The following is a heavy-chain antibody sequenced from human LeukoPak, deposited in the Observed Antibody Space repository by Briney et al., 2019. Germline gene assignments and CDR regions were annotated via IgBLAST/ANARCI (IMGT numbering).Heavy chain of an antibody. J-gene: IGHJ2*01. CDR2: IWYDGSNK. D-gene: IGHD4-17*01. CDR3: ARDRADYGDPYWYFDL. Sequence: GGSLPLSCAASGFTFSSYGMHWVRQAPGKGLEWVAVIWYDGSNKHYADSVKGRFIISRDNSKNTLYLQMNSLRAEDTAVYYCARDRADYGDPYWYFDLWGRGTLVTVSS. CDR1: GFTFSSYG. V-gene: IGHV3-33*01.